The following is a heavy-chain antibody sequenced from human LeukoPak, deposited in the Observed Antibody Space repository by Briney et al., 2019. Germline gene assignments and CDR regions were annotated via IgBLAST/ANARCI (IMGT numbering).Heavy chain of an antibody. CDR2: ISYDGSNK. CDR1: GFTFSSYG. CDR3: AKDRGGWFGELYYYYYGMDV. J-gene: IGHJ6*02. V-gene: IGHV3-30*18. Sequence: GRSLRLSCAASGFTFSSYGMHWVRQAPGKGLEWVAVISYDGSNKCYADSVKGRFTISRDNSKNTLYLQMNSLRAEDTAVYYCAKDRGGWFGELYYYYYGMDVWGQGTTVTVSS. D-gene: IGHD3-10*01.